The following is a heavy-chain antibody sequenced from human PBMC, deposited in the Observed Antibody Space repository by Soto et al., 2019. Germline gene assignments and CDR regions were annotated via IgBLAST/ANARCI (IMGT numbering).Heavy chain of an antibody. Sequence: GGSLRLSCAASGFTFSSYAMHWVRQAPGKGLEWVAVISYDGSNKYYADSVKGRFTISRDNSKNTLYLQMNSLRAEDMAVYYCARARSSGYYDAFDIWGQGTMVTVSS. CDR2: ISYDGSNK. CDR3: ARARSSGYYDAFDI. CDR1: GFTFSSYA. V-gene: IGHV3-30-3*01. D-gene: IGHD3-22*01. J-gene: IGHJ3*02.